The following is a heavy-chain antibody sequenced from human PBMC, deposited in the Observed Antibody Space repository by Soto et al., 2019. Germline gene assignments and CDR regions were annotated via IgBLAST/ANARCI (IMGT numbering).Heavy chain of an antibody. V-gene: IGHV4-34*01. Sequence: SETLFLSCAVYGWSFSGYCWSWIRQPPGKGLEWIGEINHSGSTNYNPSLKSRVTISVDTSKNQFSLKLSSVTAADTAVYYCARVLGTVTTAYFDYWGQGTLVTVSS. J-gene: IGHJ4*02. D-gene: IGHD4-4*01. CDR3: ARVLGTVTTAYFDY. CDR1: GWSFSGYC. CDR2: INHSGST.